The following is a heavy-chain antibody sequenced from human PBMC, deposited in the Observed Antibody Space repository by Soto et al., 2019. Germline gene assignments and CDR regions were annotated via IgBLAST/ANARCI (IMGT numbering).Heavy chain of an antibody. D-gene: IGHD2-15*01. V-gene: IGHV3-30*18. J-gene: IGHJ6*02. CDR3: AKDPAVIDIVAYGMDV. Sequence: VQLVESGGGLVKPGGSLRLSCAASGFTFSSYSMNWVRQAPGKGLEWVAVISYDGSNKYYADSVKGRFTISRDNSKNTLYLQMNSLRAEDTAVYYCAKDPAVIDIVAYGMDVWGQGTTVTVSS. CDR1: GFTFSSYS. CDR2: ISYDGSNK.